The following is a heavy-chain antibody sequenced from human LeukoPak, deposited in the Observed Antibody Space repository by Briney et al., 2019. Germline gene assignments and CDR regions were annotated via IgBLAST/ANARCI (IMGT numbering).Heavy chain of an antibody. J-gene: IGHJ4*02. CDR3: ALTSAGGAGFDY. CDR2: IYPGDSDT. D-gene: IGHD4/OR15-4a*01. Sequence: SGESLKISCKGSEYNFASYWIGWVRQMPGKGLELMGIIYPGDSDTRYNPSFQGQVTISADKSISTAYLLWSSLKASDTAMYYCALTSAGGAGFDYWGQGTLVTVSS. CDR1: EYNFASYW. V-gene: IGHV5-51*01.